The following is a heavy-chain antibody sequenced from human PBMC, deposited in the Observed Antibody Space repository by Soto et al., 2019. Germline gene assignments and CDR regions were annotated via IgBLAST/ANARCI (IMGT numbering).Heavy chain of an antibody. D-gene: IGHD1-26*01. V-gene: IGHV3-48*03. CDR1: GFTFISYE. CDR3: ARALGILGVDY. Sequence: GGSLRLSCESSGFTFISYELSWVRQAPGKGLEWVPYISGSGSTTYYADSVKGRFTISRDNAKTSLYLQMNSLRAEDTAVYYCARALGILGVDYWGQGALVTVS. CDR2: ISGSGSTT. J-gene: IGHJ4*02.